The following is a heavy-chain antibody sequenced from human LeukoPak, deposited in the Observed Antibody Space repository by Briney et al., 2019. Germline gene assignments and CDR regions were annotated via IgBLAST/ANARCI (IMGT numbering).Heavy chain of an antibody. Sequence: ASVKLSCKVSGGTFSSYPFSWVRQDPGQGLEWMGRIIPILGIANYAQQSQGRVTITADKSTSRADMELSSLRSEDTAVYYRARIAGEQQPFDYWGQGTLVTVSS. CDR1: GGTFSSYP. CDR2: IIPILGIA. D-gene: IGHD6-13*01. CDR3: ARIAGEQQPFDY. V-gene: IGHV1-69*02. J-gene: IGHJ4*02.